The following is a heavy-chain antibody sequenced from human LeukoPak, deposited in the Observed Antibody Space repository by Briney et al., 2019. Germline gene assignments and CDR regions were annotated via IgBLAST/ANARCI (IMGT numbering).Heavy chain of an antibody. CDR2: IWYDGSNK. CDR1: GFTFSSYG. Sequence: PGGSLRLSCAASGFTFSSYGMHWVRQAPGKGLEWVAVIWYDGSNKYYADSVKGRFTISRDNSKNTLYLQMNSLRAEDTAVYYCARDQYCSSTSCYLAYYYYYGMDVWGQGTTVTVSS. D-gene: IGHD2-2*01. V-gene: IGHV3-33*01. J-gene: IGHJ6*02. CDR3: ARDQYCSSTSCYLAYYYYYGMDV.